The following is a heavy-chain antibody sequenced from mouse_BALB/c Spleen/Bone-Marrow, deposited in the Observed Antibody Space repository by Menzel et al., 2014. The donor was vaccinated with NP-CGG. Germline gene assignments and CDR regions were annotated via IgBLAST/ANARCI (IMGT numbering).Heavy chain of an antibody. CDR1: GFSLTGYG. Sequence: VMLVESGPGLVAPSQSLSNTCTVSGFSLTGYGVSWVRQPPGKGLGWLGMIWGDGSTDYNSALKSRLSISKDNSKSQVFLKVNSLQTEDTARYYCARDSFLITRALDYWGQGTSVTVSS. D-gene: IGHD2-4*01. CDR2: IWGDGST. V-gene: IGHV2-6-7*01. CDR3: ARDSFLITRALDY. J-gene: IGHJ4*01.